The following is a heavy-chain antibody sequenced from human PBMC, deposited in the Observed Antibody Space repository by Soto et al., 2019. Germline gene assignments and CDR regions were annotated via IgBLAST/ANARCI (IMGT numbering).Heavy chain of an antibody. V-gene: IGHV4-39*02. D-gene: IGHD3-10*01. CDR1: GGSISSYY. J-gene: IGHJ6*02. CDR3: ARGGPYGSGSYYYYYGMDV. Sequence: PSETLSLTCSISGGSISSYYWGWIRQPPGKGLEWIGSIYYSGSTNYNPSLKSRVTISVDTSKDRLSLKLRSPTAADTAVYYCARGGPYGSGSYYYYYGMDVWGQGTTVTVSS. CDR2: IYYSGST.